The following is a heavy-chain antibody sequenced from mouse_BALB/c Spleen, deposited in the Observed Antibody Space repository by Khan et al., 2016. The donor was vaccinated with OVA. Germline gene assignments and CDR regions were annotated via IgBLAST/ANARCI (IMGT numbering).Heavy chain of an antibody. V-gene: IGHV1-4*01. J-gene: IGHJ4*01. CDR3: ARRTAEYALDY. D-gene: IGHD1-2*01. CDR1: GYTFTSHT. CDR2: INPRSGYT. Sequence: QVQLQQSGAELARPGASVKMSCKASGYTFTSHTMHWVKQRPGQGLEWIGYINPRSGYTQYNQKFNDKATLTAALSSSAAYMQLSSLTSEDSAVYYCARRTAEYALDYWGQGTSVTVSS.